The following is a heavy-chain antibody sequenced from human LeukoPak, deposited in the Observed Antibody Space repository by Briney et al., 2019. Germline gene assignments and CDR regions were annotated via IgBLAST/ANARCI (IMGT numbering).Heavy chain of an antibody. V-gene: IGHV3-23*01. CDR2: ISGSGGST. CDR3: AKDRIVVVQAAIRNWFDP. J-gene: IGHJ5*02. D-gene: IGHD2-2*01. Sequence: GGSLRLTCAASGFTFSRYAMSWVRQAPGKGLEWVSAISGSGGSTYYADSVKGRFTISRDNSKNTLYLQMNSLRAEDTAVCYCAKDRIVVVQAAIRNWFDPWGQGTLVTVSS. CDR1: GFTFSRYA.